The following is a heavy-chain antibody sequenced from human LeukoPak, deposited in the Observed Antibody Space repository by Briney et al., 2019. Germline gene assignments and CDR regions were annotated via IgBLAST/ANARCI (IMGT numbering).Heavy chain of an antibody. CDR3: AKEGMATRLFDY. D-gene: IGHD5-24*01. J-gene: IGHJ4*02. Sequence: PGGSLRLSCAASGFTFSSYGMHWVRQAPGKGLEWVAVIWYDGSNKYYADSVKGRFTISRDNSKNTLYLQMNSLRAEDTAVYYCAKEGMATRLFDYWGQGTLVTVSS. CDR2: IWYDGSNK. V-gene: IGHV3-33*06. CDR1: GFTFSSYG.